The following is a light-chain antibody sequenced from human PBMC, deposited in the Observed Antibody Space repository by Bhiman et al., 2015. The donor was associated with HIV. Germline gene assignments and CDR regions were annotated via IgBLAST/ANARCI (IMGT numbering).Light chain of an antibody. J-gene: IGLJ2*01. CDR3: CSYAGSDTLEV. V-gene: IGLV2-23*02. Sequence: TYNLVSWYQQHPGKAPKLMIYEVNKRPSGVSNRFSGSKSGNTASLTISGLRAEDEADYYCCSYAGSDTLEVFGGGTKLTVL. CDR1: TYNL. CDR2: EVN.